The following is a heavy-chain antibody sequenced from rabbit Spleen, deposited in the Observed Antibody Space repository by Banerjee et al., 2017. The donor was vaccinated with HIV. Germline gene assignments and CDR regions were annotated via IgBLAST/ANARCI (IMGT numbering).Heavy chain of an antibody. Sequence: QEQLEESGGGLVKPEGSLKLSCKASGLSFSDRDVMCWVRQAPGKGLEWIACINTATGKGVYASWAKGRFMMSRTSSTTVTLQMTSLTAADTATYFCARDLVAVIGWNFNLWGQGTLVTVS. V-gene: IGHV1S45*01. J-gene: IGHJ4*01. CDR2: INTATGKG. CDR1: GLSFSDRDV. CDR3: ARDLVAVIGWNFNL. D-gene: IGHD1-1*01.